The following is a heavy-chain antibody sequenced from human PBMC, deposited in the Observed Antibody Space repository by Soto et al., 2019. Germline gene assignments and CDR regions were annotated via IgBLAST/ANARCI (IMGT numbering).Heavy chain of an antibody. V-gene: IGHV3-30-3*01. CDR3: ARDQADYGDYGEDY. CDR2: ISYDGSNK. J-gene: IGHJ4*02. Sequence: ALRRYGVASGFTFISYTMHWVRQAPGKGLEWVAVISYDGSNKYYADSVKGRFTISRDNSKNTLYLQMNSLRAEDTAVYYCARDQADYGDYGEDYWGQATLVTVSS. CDR1: GFTFISYT. D-gene: IGHD4-17*01.